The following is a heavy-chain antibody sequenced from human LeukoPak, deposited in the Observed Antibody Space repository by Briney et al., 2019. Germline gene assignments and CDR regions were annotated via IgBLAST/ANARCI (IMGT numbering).Heavy chain of an antibody. D-gene: IGHD3-9*01. CDR2: IYWNEDK. Sequence: SGPTLVNPTQTLTLTRTFSGFSLSTSGVGVGWIRQPPGKALEWLALIYWNEDKRYSPSLKSRLTITKDTSKNQVVLTMTNMDPVDTATYYCAHSPLYYDILTGYWGVWFDPWGQGTLVTVSS. V-gene: IGHV2-5*01. CDR3: AHSPLYYDILTGYWGVWFDP. CDR1: GFSLSTSGVG. J-gene: IGHJ5*02.